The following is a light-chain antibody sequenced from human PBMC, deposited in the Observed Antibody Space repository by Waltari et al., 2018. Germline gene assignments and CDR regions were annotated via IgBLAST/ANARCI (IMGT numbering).Light chain of an antibody. V-gene: IGKV3-15*01. CDR3: QQYNNWPPECT. CDR1: QSVSSN. Sequence: IVMTQSPAPLSVSPGARATVSCRASQSVSSNLAWYQQKPGQAPRLPIYATSTRATGIPARFSGSGSGTEFTLTIRSLQSEDFAVYYCQQYNNWPPECTFGGGTKVEIK. J-gene: IGKJ4*01. CDR2: ATS.